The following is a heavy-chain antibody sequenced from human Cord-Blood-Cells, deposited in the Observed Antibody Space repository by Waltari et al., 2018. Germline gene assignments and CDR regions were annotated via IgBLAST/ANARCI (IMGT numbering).Heavy chain of an antibody. Sequence: QVQLQQWGAGLLKPSETLSLTCAVYGGSFSGYYWSWIRQPPGKGLECIGEINHSGSTNYNPSLKSRVTISVDTSKNQFSLKLSSVTAADTAVYYCARVGPEYAFDIWGQGTMVTVSS. CDR3: ARVGPEYAFDI. V-gene: IGHV4-34*01. CDR1: GGSFSGYY. J-gene: IGHJ3*02. CDR2: INHSGST.